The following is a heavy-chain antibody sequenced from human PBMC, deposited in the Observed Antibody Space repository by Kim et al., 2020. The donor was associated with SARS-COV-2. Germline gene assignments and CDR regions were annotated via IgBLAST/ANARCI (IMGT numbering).Heavy chain of an antibody. D-gene: IGHD3-9*01. CDR2: INHSGST. Sequence: SETLSLTCAVYGGSFSGYYWSWIRQPPGKGLEWIGEINHSGSTNYNPSLKSRVTISVDTSKNQFSLKLSSVTAADTAVYYCAREERGLTGYYNWFDPWGQGTLVTVSS. J-gene: IGHJ5*02. V-gene: IGHV4-34*01. CDR1: GGSFSGYY. CDR3: AREERGLTGYYNWFDP.